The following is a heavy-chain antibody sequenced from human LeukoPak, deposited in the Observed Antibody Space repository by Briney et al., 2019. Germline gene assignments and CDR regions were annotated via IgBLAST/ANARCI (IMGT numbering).Heavy chain of an antibody. D-gene: IGHD1-26*01. CDR3: ARLLLSVGNYWYFDL. Sequence: PSETLSPTCTVSGGSISSFYWSWIRQPPGKGLEWIGYIYYSGSTNYNPSLKSRVTISGDTSKNQFSLKLSSVTAADTAVYYCARLLLSVGNYWYFDLWGRGTLVTVSS. J-gene: IGHJ2*01. CDR1: GGSISSFY. CDR2: IYYSGST. V-gene: IGHV4-59*08.